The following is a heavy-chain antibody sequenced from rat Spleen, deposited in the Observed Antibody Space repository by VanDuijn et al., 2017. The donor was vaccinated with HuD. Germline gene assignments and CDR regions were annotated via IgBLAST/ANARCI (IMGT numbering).Heavy chain of an antibody. V-gene: IGHV2-34*01. Sequence: QVQLKESGPGLVQPSETLSLTCTVSGFSLTSSSVTWVRQPSGKGPEWMGKMWYDGDTVYNSALKSRLSISRDTSKSQVFLEMNSLQTEDTATYYCVREANSPGITFDYWGQGVMVTVSS. J-gene: IGHJ2*01. CDR1: GFSLTSSS. CDR2: MWYDGDT. D-gene: IGHD1-4*01. CDR3: VREANSPGITFDY.